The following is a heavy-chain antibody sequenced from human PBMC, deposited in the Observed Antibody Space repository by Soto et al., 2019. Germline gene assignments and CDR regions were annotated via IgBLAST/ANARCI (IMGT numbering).Heavy chain of an antibody. J-gene: IGHJ6*03. CDR1: GFTFSNYV. CDR3: TRDDVHCSGGSCYGVPMDL. Sequence: PGGSLRLSCAASGFTFSNYVMTWFRRAPGKGLEYISGIDGVGETFYADSVKGRFTISRDDSKNTVFLQMNSLRAEDTAVYYCTRDDVHCSGGSCYGVPMDLWGKGTTVTVSS. CDR2: IDGVGET. D-gene: IGHD2-15*01. V-gene: IGHV3-66*01.